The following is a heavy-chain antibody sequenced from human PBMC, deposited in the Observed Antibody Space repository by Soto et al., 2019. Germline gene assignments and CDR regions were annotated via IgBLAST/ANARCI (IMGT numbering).Heavy chain of an antibody. V-gene: IGHV1-18*01. J-gene: IGHJ3*02. CDR1: GYTFTSYG. Sequence: ASVKVSCKASGYTFTSYGISWVRQAPGQGLEWMGWISAYNGNTNYAQKLQGRVTMTTDTSTSTAYMELRSLRSDDTAVYYCARGGPPDDWYGEIRGHAFDIWGQGTMVTVSS. CDR2: ISAYNGNT. CDR3: ARGGPPDDWYGEIRGHAFDI. D-gene: IGHD3-10*01.